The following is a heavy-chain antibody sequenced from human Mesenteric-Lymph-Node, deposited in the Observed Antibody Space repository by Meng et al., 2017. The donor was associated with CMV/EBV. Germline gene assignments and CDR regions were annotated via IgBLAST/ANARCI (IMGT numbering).Heavy chain of an antibody. Sequence: SGCTFSSYWRSWVRQAPGKGLEWVANIKQDGREKYYVDSVKGRFTISRDNAKNSLYLQMNSLRAEDTAMYYCARINVDTVMVPLVFDYWGQGTLVTVSS. CDR1: GCTFSSYW. V-gene: IGHV3-7*01. J-gene: IGHJ4*02. CDR3: ARINVDTVMVPLVFDY. D-gene: IGHD5-18*01. CDR2: IKQDGREK.